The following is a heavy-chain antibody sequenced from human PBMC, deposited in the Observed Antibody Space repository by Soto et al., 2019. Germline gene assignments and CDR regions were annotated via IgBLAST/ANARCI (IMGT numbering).Heavy chain of an antibody. CDR2: IQPGNSDF. CDR1: GYTFNTNW. CDR3: ATLSYSDTYSAYDY. Sequence: PGESLKISCKGSGYTFNTNWIGWLRQAPGKGLEWMGIIQPGNSDFRYGPSLQGQVTISADKSINTAYLQWSSLKASDTAMYYCATLSYSDTYSAYDYWGQGTQVTVSS. V-gene: IGHV5-51*01. J-gene: IGHJ4*02. D-gene: IGHD3-16*01.